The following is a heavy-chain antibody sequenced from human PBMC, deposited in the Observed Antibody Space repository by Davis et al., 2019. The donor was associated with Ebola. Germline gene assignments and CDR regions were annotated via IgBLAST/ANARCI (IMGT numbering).Heavy chain of an antibody. Sequence: SETLSLTCTVSGGSISSYYWSWIRQPPGKGLEWIGSIYYSGSTYYNPSLKSRVTISVDTSKNQFSLKLSSVTAADTAVYYCARLLGFGELWGQGTLVTVSS. CDR3: ARLLGFGEL. V-gene: IGHV4-59*05. J-gene: IGHJ4*02. CDR2: IYYSGST. D-gene: IGHD3-10*01. CDR1: GGSISSYY.